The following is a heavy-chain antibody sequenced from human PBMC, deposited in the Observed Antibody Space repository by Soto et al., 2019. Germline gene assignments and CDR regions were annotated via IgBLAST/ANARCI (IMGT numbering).Heavy chain of an antibody. D-gene: IGHD6-19*01. J-gene: IGHJ4*02. V-gene: IGHV1-46*03. CDR1: GYTFTSYY. Sequence: ASVKVSCKASGYTFTSYYMHWVRQAPGQGLEWMGIINPSGGSTSYAQKFQGRVTMTRDTSTSTVYMELSSLRSEDTAVYYCARGGCDSSGWYPNFDYWGQGTLVTVSS. CDR3: ARGGCDSSGWYPNFDY. CDR2: INPSGGST.